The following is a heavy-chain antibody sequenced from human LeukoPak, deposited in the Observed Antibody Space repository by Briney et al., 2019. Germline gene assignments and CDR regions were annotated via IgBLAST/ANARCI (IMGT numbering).Heavy chain of an antibody. V-gene: IGHV3-7*01. D-gene: IGHD3-10*01. CDR3: ARGPPYGSRRAFFDY. Sequence: GGSLRLACAASVFTLSNYWMNWVRQAPGKGLEWVASVRQDVNLKFSTDSEKGRFTISRDTDKTSVYLHMNRLSVEATAVYYCARGPPYGSRRAFFDYWGQGTLVTVSS. CDR1: VFTLSNYW. J-gene: IGHJ4*02. CDR2: VRQDVNLK.